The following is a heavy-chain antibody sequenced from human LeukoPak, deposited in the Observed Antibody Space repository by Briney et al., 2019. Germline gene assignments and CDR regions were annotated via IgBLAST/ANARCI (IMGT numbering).Heavy chain of an antibody. D-gene: IGHD3-10*01. Sequence: GGSLRLSCAASGFTFSSHWMSWVRQAPGKGLEWVSIIYNGGSTYYADSVKGRFTISRDNSKNTLYLQMNSLRAEDTAVYYCARGYYGSGSYLDYWGQGTLVTVSS. J-gene: IGHJ4*02. CDR1: GFTFSSHW. CDR2: IYNGGST. V-gene: IGHV3-66*01. CDR3: ARGYYGSGSYLDY.